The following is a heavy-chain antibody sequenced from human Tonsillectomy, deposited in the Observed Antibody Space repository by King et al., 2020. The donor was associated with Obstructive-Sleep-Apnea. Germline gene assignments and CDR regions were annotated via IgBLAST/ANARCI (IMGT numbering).Heavy chain of an antibody. CDR3: ASVLTGDAFDI. J-gene: IGHJ3*02. CDR2: IKQDGSEK. V-gene: IGHV3-7*01. Sequence: VQLVESGGGLVQPGGSLRLSCAASGFTFSSYWMSWVRQAPGKGLEWVANIKQDGSEKYYVDSVMGRFTISRDNAKNSLYLQMNSLRAEDTAVYYCASVLTGDAFDIWGQGTMVTVSS. CDR1: GFTFSSYW. D-gene: IGHD3-9*01.